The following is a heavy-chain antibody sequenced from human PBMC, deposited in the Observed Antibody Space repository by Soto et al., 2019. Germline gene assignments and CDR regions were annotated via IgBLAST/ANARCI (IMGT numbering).Heavy chain of an antibody. CDR3: ARDPGGTILRYFDWPTVYSFDY. V-gene: IGHV1-2*04. CDR1: GYTFTGYY. CDR2: INPNSGGT. J-gene: IGHJ4*02. D-gene: IGHD3-9*01. Sequence: ASVKVSCKASGYTFTGYYMHWVRQAPGQGLEWMGWINPNSGGTNYAQKFQGWVTMTRDTSISTAYMELSRLRSDDTAVYYCARDPGGTILRYFDWPTVYSFDYWGQGTLVTVSS.